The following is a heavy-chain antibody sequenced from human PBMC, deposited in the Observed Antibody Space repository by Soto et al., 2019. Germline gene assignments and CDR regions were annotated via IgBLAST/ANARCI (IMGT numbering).Heavy chain of an antibody. V-gene: IGHV3-53*01. CDR2: IYSGGST. J-gene: IGHJ6*02. CDR3: ARGRTSPRRCGMDV. CDR1: GFTVSSNY. Sequence: PGGSLRLSCAASGFTVSSNYMSWVRQAPGKGLEWVSVIYSGGSTYYADSVKGRFTISRDNSKNTLYLQMNSLRAEDTAVYYCARGRTSPRRCGMDVWGQGTTVTVSS. D-gene: IGHD2-2*01.